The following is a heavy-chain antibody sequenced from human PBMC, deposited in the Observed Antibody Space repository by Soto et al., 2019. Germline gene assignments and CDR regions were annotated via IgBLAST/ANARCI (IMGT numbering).Heavy chain of an antibody. Sequence: QVPRVESGGCVVQPGNSLSLSCAGSGFPFSAEAMHWVRQAPGKGLEWVAAISYDGNNKNNAHSVKGRFTVSTDNSKNTLYLQIYSLRPEYTAVYYYARDYSSRWCLDYWGQGSLVTVSS. CDR1: GFPFSAEA. J-gene: IGHJ4*02. CDR3: ARDYSSRWCLDY. D-gene: IGHD6-13*01. CDR2: ISYDGNNK. V-gene: IGHV3-30-3*01.